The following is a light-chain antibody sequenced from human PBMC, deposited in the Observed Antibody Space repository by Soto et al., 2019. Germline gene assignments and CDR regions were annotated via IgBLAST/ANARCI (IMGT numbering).Light chain of an antibody. CDR1: SSNIGAGYD. J-gene: IGLJ1*01. Sequence: QSVLGHPPSVAWAPGERVTISCTGSSSNIGAGYDVHWYQQLPGTAPKLLIYGNSNRPSGVPDRFSGSKSGTSASLAITGLQAEDEADYYCQSYDSSLSGYVFGTGTKVTVL. CDR3: QSYDSSLSGYV. V-gene: IGLV1-40*01. CDR2: GNS.